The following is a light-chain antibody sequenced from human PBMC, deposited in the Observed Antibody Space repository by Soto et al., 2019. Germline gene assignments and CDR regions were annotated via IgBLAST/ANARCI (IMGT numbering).Light chain of an antibody. CDR2: AAS. V-gene: IGKV3-20*01. J-gene: IGKJ5*01. CDR3: QQYTNAHGIT. CDR1: QGVGNKY. Sequence: EIVMTQSPATLSVSPGERATLSCRASQGVGNKYLAWYQQRPGQAPSLLIYAASSRATGVPDRFSGSGSGTDFTLTISRLEPEDFAVYYCQQYTNAHGITFGQGTRLEIK.